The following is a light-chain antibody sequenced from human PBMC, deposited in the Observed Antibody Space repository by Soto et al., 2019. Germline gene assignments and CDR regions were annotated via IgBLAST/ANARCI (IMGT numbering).Light chain of an antibody. CDR1: SSDVGGYNF. J-gene: IGLJ1*01. V-gene: IGLV2-8*01. CDR3: SSSAGSNNRYV. CDR2: EVS. Sequence: QSALTHPPSASGAPGQSVTISCTGTSSDVGGYNFVSWYQQHPGKAPKLMIYEVSKRPSGVPDRFSGSKSDNTASLTVSGRQAEDEADYYCSSSAGSNNRYVFGTGTQLTVL.